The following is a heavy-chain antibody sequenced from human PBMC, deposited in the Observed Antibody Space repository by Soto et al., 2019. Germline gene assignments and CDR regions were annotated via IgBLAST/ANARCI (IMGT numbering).Heavy chain of an antibody. CDR3: TRDWRIAAAGTVSWFDP. CDR1: GFTFGDYA. D-gene: IGHD6-13*01. CDR2: IRSKAYGGTT. Sequence: PGGSLRLSCTASGFTFGDYAMSWFRQAPGKGLEWVGFIRSKAYGGTTEYAASVKGRFTISRDDSKSIAYLQMNSLKTEDTAVYYCTRDWRIAAAGTVSWFDPWGQGTLVTV. V-gene: IGHV3-49*03. J-gene: IGHJ5*02.